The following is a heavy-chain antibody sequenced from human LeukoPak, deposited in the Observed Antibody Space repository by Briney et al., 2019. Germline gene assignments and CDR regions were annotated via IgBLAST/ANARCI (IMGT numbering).Heavy chain of an antibody. CDR1: GGSFSGYY. V-gene: IGHV4-34*01. CDR3: ARFRRRRGYDPYNWFDP. CDR2: INHSGST. D-gene: IGHD5-12*01. Sequence: SETLSLTCAVYGGSFSGYYWSWIRQLPGKGLEWIGEINHSGSTNYNPSLKSRVTISVDTSKNQFSLKLSSVTAADTAVYYCARFRRRRGYDPYNWFDPWGQGTLVTVSS. J-gene: IGHJ5*02.